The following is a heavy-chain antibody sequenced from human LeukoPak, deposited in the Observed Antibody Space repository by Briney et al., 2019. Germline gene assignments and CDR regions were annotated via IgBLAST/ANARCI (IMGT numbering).Heavy chain of an antibody. Sequence: SETLSLTCTVSGVSISSGDYYWSWIRQPPGKGLEWIGYIYYSGSTNYNPSLKSRVTISVDTSKNQFSLKLSSVTAADTAVYYCARAGWELLSYFDYWGQGTPVTVSS. CDR1: GVSISSGDYY. CDR2: IYYSGST. D-gene: IGHD1-26*01. J-gene: IGHJ4*02. V-gene: IGHV4-61*08. CDR3: ARAGWELLSYFDY.